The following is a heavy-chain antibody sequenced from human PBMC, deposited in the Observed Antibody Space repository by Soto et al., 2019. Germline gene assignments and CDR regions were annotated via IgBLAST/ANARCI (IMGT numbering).Heavy chain of an antibody. CDR2: ISGSGGST. V-gene: IGHV3-23*01. CDR3: AKGRSIAARANWFDP. D-gene: IGHD6-6*01. CDR1: GFTFSSYA. Sequence: PGGSLRLSCAASGFTFSSYAMSWVRQAPGKGLEWVSAISGSGGSTYYADSVKGRFTISRDNSKNTLYPQMNSLRAEDTAVYYCAKGRSIAARANWFDPWGQGTLVTVSS. J-gene: IGHJ5*02.